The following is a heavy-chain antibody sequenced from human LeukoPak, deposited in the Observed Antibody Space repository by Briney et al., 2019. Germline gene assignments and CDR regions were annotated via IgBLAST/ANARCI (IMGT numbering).Heavy chain of an antibody. V-gene: IGHV3-23*01. CDR1: GFTFSSYA. Sequence: GASLRLSCAASGFTFSSYAMSWVRHAPGKGLECVSAISGSGGSTYHADSVKGRFTISRDNSKNTLYLQMNSLRAEDTAVYYCAKDWGADGNWFDPWGQGTLVTVSS. CDR3: AKDWGADGNWFDP. J-gene: IGHJ5*02. CDR2: ISGSGGST. D-gene: IGHD3-16*01.